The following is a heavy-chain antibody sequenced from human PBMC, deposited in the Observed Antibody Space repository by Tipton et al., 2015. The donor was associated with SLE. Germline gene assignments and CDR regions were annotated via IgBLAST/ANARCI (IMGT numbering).Heavy chain of an antibody. V-gene: IGHV3-23*01. Sequence: SLRLSCAASGFTFSTYAMTWVRQAPGKGLAWVSGISGSGGTTYYADSAKGRFTISRDNSKNTLYLQMNSLRAEDTAVYYCAKSRDGYNGDYWGQGTLVTVSS. CDR3: AKSRDGYNGDY. CDR2: ISGSGGTT. D-gene: IGHD5-24*01. CDR1: GFTFSTYA. J-gene: IGHJ4*02.